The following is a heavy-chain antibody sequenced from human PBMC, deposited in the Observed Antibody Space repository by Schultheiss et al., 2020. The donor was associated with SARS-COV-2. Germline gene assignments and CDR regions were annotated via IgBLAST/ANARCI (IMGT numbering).Heavy chain of an antibody. CDR3: ARDWDIALESGGEYFQH. CDR1: GFTFSSYS. Sequence: GESLKISCAASGFTFSSYSMNWVRQAPGKGLEWVAVISYDGSHKYYADSVKGRFTISRDNSKNTLYLQMNSLRAEDTAVYYCARDWDIALESGGEYFQHWGQGTLVTVSS. J-gene: IGHJ1*01. V-gene: IGHV3-30*05. D-gene: IGHD2-8*01. CDR2: ISYDGSHK.